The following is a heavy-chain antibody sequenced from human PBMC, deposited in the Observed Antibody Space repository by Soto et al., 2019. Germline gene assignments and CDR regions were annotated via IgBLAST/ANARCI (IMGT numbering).Heavy chain of an antibody. D-gene: IGHD3-3*01. CDR2: INAGNGNT. CDR1: GYTFTSYA. J-gene: IGHJ3*02. Sequence: GASVKLSCKASGYTFTSYAMHWVRQAPGQRLEWMGWINAGNGNTKYSQKFQGRVTIARDTSASTAYMELSSLRSEDAAVYYCARVSRFAALDGFDSWGQGTMVTVSS. CDR3: ARVSRFAALDGFDS. V-gene: IGHV1-3*01.